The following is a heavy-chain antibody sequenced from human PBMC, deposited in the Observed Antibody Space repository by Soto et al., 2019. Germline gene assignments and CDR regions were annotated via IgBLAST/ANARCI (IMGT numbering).Heavy chain of an antibody. V-gene: IGHV1-2*02. J-gene: IGHJ4*02. CDR1: GYTFTGYY. CDR2: INPNSGGT. D-gene: IGHD5-12*01. CDR3: AREPYSGYGGFDY. Sequence: ASVKVSCKASGYTFTGYYMHWVRQAPGQGLEWMGWINPNSGGTNYAQKFQGRVTMTRDTSISTDYMELSRLRSDDTAVYYCAREPYSGYGGFDYWGQGTLVTVSS.